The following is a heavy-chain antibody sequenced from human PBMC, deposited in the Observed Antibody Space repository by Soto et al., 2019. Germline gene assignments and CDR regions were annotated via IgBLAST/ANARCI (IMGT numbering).Heavy chain of an antibody. CDR2: ISGSGGST. Sequence: GGSLRLSCAASGFTFSSYAMSWVRQAPGKGLEWVSAISGSGGSTYYADSVKGRFTISRDNSKNTLYLQMNSLRAEDTAVYYCAKGVGIFGVVISPFDYWGQGTLVTVSS. CDR3: AKGVGIFGVVISPFDY. V-gene: IGHV3-23*01. D-gene: IGHD3-3*01. J-gene: IGHJ4*02. CDR1: GFTFSSYA.